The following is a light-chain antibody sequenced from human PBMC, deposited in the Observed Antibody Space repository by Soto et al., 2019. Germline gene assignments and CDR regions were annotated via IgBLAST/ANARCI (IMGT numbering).Light chain of an antibody. CDR3: QQYCSSPRT. V-gene: IGKV3-20*01. CDR2: GAS. CDR1: QSVGSSQ. J-gene: IGKJ1*01. Sequence: ELVLTQSPGTLSLSPGERATLSCRASQSVGSSQLAWYQQKPGQAPRLVIYGASSRATDTPDRFSGRGSGTDFTLTISRLEPEDFAVYYCQQYCSSPRTFGQGTKVEI.